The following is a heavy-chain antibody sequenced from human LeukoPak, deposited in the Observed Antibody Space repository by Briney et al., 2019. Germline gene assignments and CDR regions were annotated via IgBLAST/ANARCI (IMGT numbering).Heavy chain of an antibody. CDR3: ARYYDPPEYFQH. V-gene: IGHV3-53*01. D-gene: IGHD3-22*01. CDR2: IYSGGST. J-gene: IGHJ1*01. Sequence: GGSLRLSCAASGFTVSSNYMSWVRQAPGKGLEWVSVIYSGGSTYYADSVKGRFTISRDNSKNTLYPQMNSLRAEDTAVYYCARYYDPPEYFQHWGQGTLVTVSS. CDR1: GFTVSSNY.